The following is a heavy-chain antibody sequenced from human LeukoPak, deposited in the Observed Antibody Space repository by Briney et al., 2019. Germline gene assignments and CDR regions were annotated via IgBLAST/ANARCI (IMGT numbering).Heavy chain of an antibody. Sequence: ASVKVSCKASGGTFSSYAISWVRQAPGQGLEWMGGIIPIFGTANYAQKFQGRVTITADKSTSTAYMELSSLRSEDTAVYYCARTTTVVTHNYYYYMDVWGKGTTVAVSS. D-gene: IGHD4-23*01. CDR1: GGTFSSYA. CDR2: IIPIFGTA. CDR3: ARTTTVVTHNYYYYMDV. J-gene: IGHJ6*03. V-gene: IGHV1-69*06.